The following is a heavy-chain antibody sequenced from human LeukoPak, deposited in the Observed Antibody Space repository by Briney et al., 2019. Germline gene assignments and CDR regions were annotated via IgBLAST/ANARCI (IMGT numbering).Heavy chain of an antibody. J-gene: IGHJ4*02. CDR3: ARDRYQPLYEVKPRIDY. CDR2: IFSRSESI. CDR1: GFTFGAYT. D-gene: IGHD2-2*02. V-gene: IGHV3-21*01. Sequence: NPGGSLRLSCAASGFTFGAYTINWVRQAPGKGLEWVSCIFSRSESILYADSVKGRFTISRDNAKNSLYLQMNSLRAEDTAVYYCARDRYQPLYEVKPRIDYWGQGTLVTVSS.